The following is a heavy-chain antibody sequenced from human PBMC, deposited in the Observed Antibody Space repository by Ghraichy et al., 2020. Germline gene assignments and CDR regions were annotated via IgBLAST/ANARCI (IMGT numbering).Heavy chain of an antibody. D-gene: IGHD3-3*01. Sequence: GGSLRLSCAASGFTFDDYAMHWVRQAPGKGLEWVSGISWNSGSIGYADSVKGRFTISRDNAKNSLYLQMNSLRAEDTALYYCAKDRYYDFWSGYIDYWGQGTLVTVSS. CDR1: GFTFDDYA. CDR3: AKDRYYDFWSGYIDY. J-gene: IGHJ4*02. CDR2: ISWNSGSI. V-gene: IGHV3-9*01.